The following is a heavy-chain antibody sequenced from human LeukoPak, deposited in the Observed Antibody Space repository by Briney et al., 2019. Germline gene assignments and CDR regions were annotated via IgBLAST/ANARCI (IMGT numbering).Heavy chain of an antibody. CDR2: FDPEDGET. Sequence: GASVKVSCKVSGYTLTELSMHWVRQAPGKGLEWMGGFDPEDGETIYAQKFQGRVTMTEDTSTDTAYMELRSLRSEDTAVYYCATLIAVAGYFDYWGQGTLVTVSS. D-gene: IGHD6-19*01. CDR3: ATLIAVAGYFDY. V-gene: IGHV1-24*01. J-gene: IGHJ4*02. CDR1: GYTLTELS.